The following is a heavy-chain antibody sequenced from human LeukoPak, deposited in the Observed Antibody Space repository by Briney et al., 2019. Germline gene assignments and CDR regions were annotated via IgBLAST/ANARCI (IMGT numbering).Heavy chain of an antibody. CDR1: GGSISSSSYY. CDR3: AREGGSTTYYFDY. Sequence: SETLSLTCTVSGGSISSSSYYWGWIRQPPGKGLEWIGSIYYSGSTYYNPSLKSRVTISVDTSKNQFSLKLSSVTAADTAVYYSAREGGSTTYYFDYWGQGTLVTVSS. J-gene: IGHJ4*02. V-gene: IGHV4-39*02. CDR2: IYYSGST. D-gene: IGHD3-16*01.